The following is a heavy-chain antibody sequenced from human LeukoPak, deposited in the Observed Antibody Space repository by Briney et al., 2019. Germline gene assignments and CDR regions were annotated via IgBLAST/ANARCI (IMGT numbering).Heavy chain of an antibody. Sequence: GESLKISCKGSGYRFTNYWIGWVRQMPGKGLEWMGIIYPGDSDTRYSPSFQGQVTISADKSISTAYLQWSSLKASDTAMYYCARRSYYYDSRAGYYYYYMDVWGKGTTVTISS. D-gene: IGHD3-22*01. CDR1: GYRFTNYW. CDR2: IYPGDSDT. CDR3: ARRSYYYDSRAGYYYYYMDV. J-gene: IGHJ6*03. V-gene: IGHV5-51*01.